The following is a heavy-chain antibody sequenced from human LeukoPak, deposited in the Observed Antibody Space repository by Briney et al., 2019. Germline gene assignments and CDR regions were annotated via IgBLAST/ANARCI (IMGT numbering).Heavy chain of an antibody. J-gene: IGHJ4*02. CDR2: ISYDGSNE. D-gene: IGHD3-10*01. CDR3: ARVGYYASGPFSYFDC. Sequence: PGRSLRLSCAASGFTFSGYAMHWVRQAPGKGLEWVAVISYDGSNEYYADSVKGRFTISRDNSKNTLYLQMNSLSVEDTAVYYCARVGYYASGPFSYFDCWGQGTLVTVSS. CDR1: GFTFSGYA. V-gene: IGHV3-30-3*01.